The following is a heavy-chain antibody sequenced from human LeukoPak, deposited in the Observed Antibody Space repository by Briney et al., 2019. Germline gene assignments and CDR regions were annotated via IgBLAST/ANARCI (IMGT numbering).Heavy chain of an antibody. Sequence: GGSLRLSCAASGFTFSTYDMSWVRQAPGKGLEWVSASSGSGGGTYYADSVKGRFTISRDNSKNTLYLQMNSLRAEDTAVYYCARVSWFHVSSGSDYWGQGTLVTVSS. CDR1: GFTFSTYD. V-gene: IGHV3-23*01. CDR2: SSGSGGGT. CDR3: ARVSWFHVSSGSDY. J-gene: IGHJ4*02. D-gene: IGHD6-19*01.